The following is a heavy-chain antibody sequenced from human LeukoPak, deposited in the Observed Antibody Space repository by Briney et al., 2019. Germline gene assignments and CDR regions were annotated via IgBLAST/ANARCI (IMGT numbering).Heavy chain of an antibody. D-gene: IGHD6-13*01. Sequence: PGGSLRLSCAASGFTLSSYTMNWVRQAPGKGLEWVSSISSSSSYIYYADAVKGRFTSSIDNAKNSLFLQMHSLRAEDTAVYYCARAGSGYSSPSDYWGQGTLVTVSS. CDR1: GFTLSSYT. CDR2: ISSSSSYI. CDR3: ARAGSGYSSPSDY. J-gene: IGHJ4*02. V-gene: IGHV3-21*01.